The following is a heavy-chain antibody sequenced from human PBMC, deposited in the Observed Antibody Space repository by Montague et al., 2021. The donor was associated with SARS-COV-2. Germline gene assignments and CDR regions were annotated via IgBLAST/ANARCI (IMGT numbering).Heavy chain of an antibody. CDR2: TNPDESTT. J-gene: IGHJ3*01. CDR3: TRDQGYRACDV. V-gene: IGHV3-74*01. Sequence: SLRLSCAASGSTFSTSWMHWVRQAPGKGLVWVSLTNPDESTTYYADSVEGRFTISRDNAKNTLYLQMNSLTAEDSAVYYCTRDQGYRACDVWGQGTVVTVSS. CDR1: GSTFSTSW. D-gene: IGHD2-15*01.